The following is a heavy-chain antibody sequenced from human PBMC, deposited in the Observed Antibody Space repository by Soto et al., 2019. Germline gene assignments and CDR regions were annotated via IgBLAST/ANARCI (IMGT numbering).Heavy chain of an antibody. Sequence: HPGGSLRLSCAASGFTFSSYGMHWVRQAPGKGLEWVAVIWYDGSNKYYADSVKGRFTISRDNSKNTLYLQMNSLRAEDTAVYYCAREAFQEPFFDERGQGTPVTVSS. CDR2: IWYDGSNK. V-gene: IGHV3-33*01. D-gene: IGHD1-26*01. J-gene: IGHJ4*02. CDR3: AREAFQEPFFDE. CDR1: GFTFSSYG.